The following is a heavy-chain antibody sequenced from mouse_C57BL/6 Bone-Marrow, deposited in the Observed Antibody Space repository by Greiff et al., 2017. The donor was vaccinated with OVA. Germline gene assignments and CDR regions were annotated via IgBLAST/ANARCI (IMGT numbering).Heavy chain of an antibody. J-gene: IGHJ4*01. CDR3: ARHAGGGWLLYYAMDY. V-gene: IGHV5-6*01. CDR2: ISSGGSYT. Sequence: EVQLVESGGDLVKPGGSLKLSCAASGFTFSSYGMSWVRQTPDKRLEWVATISSGGSYTYYPDSVKGRFTISRDNAKNTLYLQMSSLKSEDTAMYYCARHAGGGWLLYYAMDYWGQGTSVTVSS. CDR1: GFTFSSYG. D-gene: IGHD2-3*01.